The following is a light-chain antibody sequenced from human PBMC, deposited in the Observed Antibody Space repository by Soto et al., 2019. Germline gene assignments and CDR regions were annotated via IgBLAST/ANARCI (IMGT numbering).Light chain of an antibody. CDR3: QQYGYSSWT. Sequence: LKMKTGNLLRSGGECTSRSCRASQSVGSNDLAWYQQKPGQGPRILIFGASSRATGIPDRFSCSGSGTDFTHTISRRVPEDLAVYYCQQYGYSSWTFALGTKVDIK. V-gene: IGKV3-20*01. CDR1: QSVGSND. CDR2: GAS. J-gene: IGKJ1*01.